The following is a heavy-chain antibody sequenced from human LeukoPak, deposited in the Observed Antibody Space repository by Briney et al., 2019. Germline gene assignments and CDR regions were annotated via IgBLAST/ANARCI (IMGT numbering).Heavy chain of an antibody. CDR3: VKEVIYSSWVSFDS. CDR2: IDRGGHIT. CDR1: GFTFDAYS. V-gene: IGHV3-43*01. Sequence: GGSLRLSCAASGFTFDAYSMHWVRQAPGEGLEWVSLIDRGGHITFYADSVEGRFTISRDNSRNSLYLQMSSLRTEDTALYYCVKEVIYSSWVSFDSWGRGTLVTVSS. J-gene: IGHJ4*02. D-gene: IGHD4-11*01.